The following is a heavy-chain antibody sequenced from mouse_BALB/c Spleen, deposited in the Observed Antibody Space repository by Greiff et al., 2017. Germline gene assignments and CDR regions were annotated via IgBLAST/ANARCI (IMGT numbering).Heavy chain of an antibody. CDR3: ARGGYYGNSYAMDY. J-gene: IGHJ4*01. CDR2: IDPENGNT. CDR1: GFNITDYY. Sequence: EVQLQQSGAELVRPGALVKLSCKASGFNITDYYMHWVKQRPEQGLEWIGWIDPENGNTIYDPKFQGKASITADTSSNTAYLQRSSLTSEDTAVYYCARGGYYGNSYAMDYWGQGTSGTFSS. V-gene: IGHV14-1*02. D-gene: IGHD2-1*01.